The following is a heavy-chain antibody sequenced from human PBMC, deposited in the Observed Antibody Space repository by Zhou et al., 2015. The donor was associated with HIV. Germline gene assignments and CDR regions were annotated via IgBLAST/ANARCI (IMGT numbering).Heavy chain of an antibody. V-gene: IGHV1-69*04. Sequence: LVQSGTEVRKPGSSVNVSCKASGGTFSGSDMSWVRQAPGQGLEWMGSITPMFQMETYAEKFRARLTITVDKSTRVAYMELSSLTSEDAAVYYCARDVPSYYSDSSGRHIMGVHWGQGTLLIVSS. CDR3: ARDVPSYYSDSSGRHIMGVH. CDR2: ITPMFQME. D-gene: IGHD3-22*01. CDR1: GGTFSGSD. J-gene: IGHJ4*02.